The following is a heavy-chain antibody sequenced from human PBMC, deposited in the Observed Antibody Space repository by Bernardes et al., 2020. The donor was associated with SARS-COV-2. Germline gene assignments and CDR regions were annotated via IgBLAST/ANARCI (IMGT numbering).Heavy chain of an antibody. V-gene: IGHV3-74*01. CDR3: ARDLGYCSGGSCL. J-gene: IGHJ4*02. CDR1: GFILSNYW. CDR2: IAGDGSGI. D-gene: IGHD2-15*01. Sequence: GGSLRLSCEASGFILSNYWMHWVRQVPGKGLVWVARIAGDGSGITYADSVKGRFTISRDNAKNTMYLQMNSLRAEDTAVYYCARDLGYCSGGSCLWGQGTLVTVSS.